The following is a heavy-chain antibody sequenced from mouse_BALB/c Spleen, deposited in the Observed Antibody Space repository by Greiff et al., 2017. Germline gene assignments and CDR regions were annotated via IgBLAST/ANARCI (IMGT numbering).Heavy chain of an antibody. CDR2: IDPYNGGT. Sequence: EVKLVESGPELVKPGASVKLSCKASGYSFTDYNMYWVKQSHGKSLEWIGYIDPYNGGTSYNQKFKGKATLTVDKSSSTAFMHLNSLTSEDSAVYYCASSLLRAWFAYWGQGTLVTVSA. V-gene: IGHV1S135*01. D-gene: IGHD1-2*01. CDR1: GYSFTDYN. J-gene: IGHJ3*01. CDR3: ASSLLRAWFAY.